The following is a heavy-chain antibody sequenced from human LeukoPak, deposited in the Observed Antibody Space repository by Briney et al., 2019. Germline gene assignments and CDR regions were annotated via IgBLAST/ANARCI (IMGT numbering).Heavy chain of an antibody. CDR1: GFTFSSYG. J-gene: IGHJ6*03. Sequence: PGGSLRLSCAASGFTFSSYGMNWVRQAPGKGLEWVSYISSSSSTIYCADSVKGRFTISRDNAKNSLYLQMNSLRAEDTAVYYCARVFNYGSGNTPMDVWGKGTTVTVSS. V-gene: IGHV3-48*01. CDR3: ARVFNYGSGNTPMDV. D-gene: IGHD3-10*01. CDR2: ISSSSSTI.